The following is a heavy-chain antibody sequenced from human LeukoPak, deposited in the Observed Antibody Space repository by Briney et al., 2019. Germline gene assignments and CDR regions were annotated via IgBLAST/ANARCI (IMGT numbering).Heavy chain of an antibody. CDR2: ISYNRNP. Sequence: SETLSLTCTVSGDSISDYFWSWIRQPPGKGLEWIGYISYNRNPDYDPSLKSRLTLSVDASKNQISLKLSSMTAADTAVYYCARGSNWNDGAFDSWGQGTLVTVSS. J-gene: IGHJ4*02. CDR3: ARGSNWNDGAFDS. CDR1: GDSISDYF. V-gene: IGHV4-59*01. D-gene: IGHD1-1*01.